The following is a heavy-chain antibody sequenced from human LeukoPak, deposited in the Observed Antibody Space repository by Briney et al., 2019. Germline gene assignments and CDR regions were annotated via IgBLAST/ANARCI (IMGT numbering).Heavy chain of an antibody. D-gene: IGHD2-2*01. CDR2: IRSKANSYAT. CDR3: TRARSDCSSTSCSDGTYYYYMDV. CDR1: GFTFSGSA. Sequence: PGGSLRLSCAASGFTFSGSAMHWVRQASGKGLEWVGRIRSKANSYATAYAASVKGRFTISRDDSKNTAYLQMNSLKTEDTAVYYCTRARSDCSSTSCSDGTYYYYMDVWGKGTTVTISS. J-gene: IGHJ6*03. V-gene: IGHV3-73*01.